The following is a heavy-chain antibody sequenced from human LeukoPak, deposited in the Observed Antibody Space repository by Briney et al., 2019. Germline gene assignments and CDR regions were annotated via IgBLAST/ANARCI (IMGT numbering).Heavy chain of an antibody. CDR2: INHSGST. CDR1: GGSISSNSFY. Sequence: SETLSLTCTVSGGSISSNSFYWGWIRQPPGKGLEWIGEINHSGSTNYNPSLKSRVTISVDTSKNQFSLKLSSVTAADTAVYYCARVSPYYYDSSGYTQWGQGTLVTVSS. D-gene: IGHD3-22*01. CDR3: ARVSPYYYDSSGYTQ. V-gene: IGHV4-39*07. J-gene: IGHJ4*02.